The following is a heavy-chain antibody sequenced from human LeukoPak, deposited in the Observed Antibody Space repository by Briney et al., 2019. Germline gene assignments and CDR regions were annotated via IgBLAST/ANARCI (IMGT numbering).Heavy chain of an antibody. Sequence: SETLSLTCTVSCGSTSTYYWSWIRQPAGKGLEWIGRIYPSGNTNFNPSLMSRVTMSIDTSKNQFSLRLTSVTAADTAVYYCASLRVPGDFDYWGQGTLVTVSS. D-gene: IGHD3-16*01. V-gene: IGHV4-4*07. CDR2: IYPSGNT. J-gene: IGHJ4*02. CDR1: CGSTSTYY. CDR3: ASLRVPGDFDY.